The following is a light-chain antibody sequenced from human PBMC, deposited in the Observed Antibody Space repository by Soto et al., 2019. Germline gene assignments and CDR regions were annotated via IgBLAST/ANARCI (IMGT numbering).Light chain of an antibody. CDR2: DAS. CDR3: QQYNNWPPTWT. Sequence: DIVMTQSPATLSVSPGERATLSCRASQTIGSNLAWYQQKPGQPPRLLIYDASTRATDIPARFTGSGSGTEFTLTISSLQSEDFAVYHCQQYNNWPPTWTFGQGTKVDIK. V-gene: IGKV3-15*01. CDR1: QTIGSN. J-gene: IGKJ1*01.